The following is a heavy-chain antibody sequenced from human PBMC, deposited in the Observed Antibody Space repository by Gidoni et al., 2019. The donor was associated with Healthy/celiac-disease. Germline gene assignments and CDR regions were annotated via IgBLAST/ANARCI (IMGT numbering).Heavy chain of an antibody. CDR3: ARGRITIFGVVIALDY. V-gene: IGHV4-34*01. Sequence: QVQLQQWGAGLLKPSETLSLPCAVYGGSFSGYYWSWIRPPPGKGLEWIGEINQSGSTNYNPSLKSRVTISVDTSKNQFSLKLSSVTAADTAVYYCARGRITIFGVVIALDYWGQGTLVTVSS. J-gene: IGHJ4*02. D-gene: IGHD3-3*01. CDR1: GGSFSGYY. CDR2: INQSGST.